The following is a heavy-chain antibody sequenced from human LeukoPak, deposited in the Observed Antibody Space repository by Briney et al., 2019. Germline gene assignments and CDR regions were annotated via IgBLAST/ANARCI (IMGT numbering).Heavy chain of an antibody. V-gene: IGHV4-39*01. CDR2: IYYSGST. Sequence: SETLSPTCTVSGGSISSSSYYWAWIRQPPGKGLEWIGTIYYSGSTYYNPSLKSRVTISVDTSKNQFSLKLSSVTAADTAVCYCARRYYDSSGVDYWGQGTLVTVSS. CDR3: ARRYYDSSGVDY. CDR1: GGSISSSSYY. J-gene: IGHJ4*02. D-gene: IGHD3-22*01.